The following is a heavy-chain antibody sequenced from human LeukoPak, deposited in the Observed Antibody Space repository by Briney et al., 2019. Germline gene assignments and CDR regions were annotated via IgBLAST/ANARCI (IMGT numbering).Heavy chain of an antibody. J-gene: IGHJ4*02. D-gene: IGHD6-13*01. Sequence: SETLSLTCTVSGGSISFYHWSWIRQSPGKELEWVGDISKSGSTNYMPSLKSRVTISVDTSNQFSLKLSSVTAADTAVYYCARAGSGWYGGRLFEFWGPGALVAVSS. CDR2: ISKSGST. CDR1: GGSISFYH. V-gene: IGHV4-59*01. CDR3: ARAGSGWYGGRLFEF.